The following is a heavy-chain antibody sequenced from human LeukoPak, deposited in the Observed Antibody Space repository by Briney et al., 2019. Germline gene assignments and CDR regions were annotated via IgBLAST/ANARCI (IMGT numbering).Heavy chain of an antibody. CDR2: ISAYNGNT. CDR1: GYTFTSYG. J-gene: IGHJ4*02. Sequence: ASVKVSCKASGYTFTSYGISWVRQAPGQGREWMGWISAYNGNTNYAQKLQGRVTMTTDTSTSTAYMELRSLRSDDTAVYYCARADNYYDSSGYYWWGQGTLVTVSS. D-gene: IGHD3-22*01. CDR3: ARADNYYDSSGYYW. V-gene: IGHV1-18*01.